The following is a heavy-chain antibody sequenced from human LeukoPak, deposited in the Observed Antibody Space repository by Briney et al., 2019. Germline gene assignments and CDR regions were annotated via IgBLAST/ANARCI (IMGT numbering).Heavy chain of an antibody. V-gene: IGHV1-2*02. J-gene: IGHJ4*02. CDR3: AREGYYGSGSYYNRDTDFDY. Sequence: ASVTVSCKASGYTFTGYYKHWVRQAPGQGLEWMGWINPNSGGTNYAQKFQGRVTMTRDTSISTAYMELSRLRSDDTAVYYCAREGYYGSGSYYNRDTDFDYWGQGTLVTVSS. CDR2: INPNSGGT. CDR1: GYTFTGYY. D-gene: IGHD3-10*01.